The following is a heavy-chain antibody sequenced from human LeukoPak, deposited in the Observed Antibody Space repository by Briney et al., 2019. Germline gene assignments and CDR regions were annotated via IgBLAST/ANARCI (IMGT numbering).Heavy chain of an antibody. CDR1: GFSFSSYG. Sequence: PGGSLRLSCAASGFSFSSYGMSWVRQAPGKGLEWVSSISSSSSYIYYADSVKGRFTISRDNAKNSLYLQMNSLRAEDTAVYYCAINPGYSYGPYYMDVWGKGTTVTVSS. J-gene: IGHJ6*03. V-gene: IGHV3-21*01. D-gene: IGHD5-18*01. CDR2: ISSSSSYI. CDR3: AINPGYSYGPYYMDV.